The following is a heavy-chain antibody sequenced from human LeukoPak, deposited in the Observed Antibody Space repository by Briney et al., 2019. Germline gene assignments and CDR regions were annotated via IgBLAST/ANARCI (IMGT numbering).Heavy chain of an antibody. V-gene: IGHV3-21*01. CDR3: ARAGSGRSPDWFDP. CDR2: ISSSSSYI. CDR1: GFTFSSYD. J-gene: IGHJ5*02. D-gene: IGHD1-26*01. Sequence: AGGSLRLSCAASGFTFSSYDMNWVRQAPGKGLEWVSSISSSSSYIYYADSVKGRFTISRDNAKNSLYLQMNSLRAEDTAVYYCARAGSGRSPDWFDPWGQGTLVTVSS.